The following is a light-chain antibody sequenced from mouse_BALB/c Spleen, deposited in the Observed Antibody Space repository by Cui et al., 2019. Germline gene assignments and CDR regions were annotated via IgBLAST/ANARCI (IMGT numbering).Light chain of an antibody. CDR1: SSVSY. CDR3: QQWSSYPYT. Sequence: QIVLTQSQAIMSASPGEKVTMTCSASSSVSYMYWYQQKPGSSPRLLIYDTSNLASGVPVRFSGSGSGTSYSLTISRMEAEDAATYYCQQWSSYPYTFGGGTKLEIK. CDR2: DTS. V-gene: IGKV4-55*01. J-gene: IGKJ2*01.